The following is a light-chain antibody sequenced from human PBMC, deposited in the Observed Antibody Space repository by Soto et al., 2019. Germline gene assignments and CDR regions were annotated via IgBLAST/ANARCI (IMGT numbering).Light chain of an antibody. CDR2: EVT. CDR1: SSDVGAYNF. J-gene: IGLJ1*01. Sequence: QSVLAQPPSASGSPGQSVTISCTGTSSDVGAYNFGSWYQQLPGKAPKLMIYEVTKRPSGVPDRFSGSKSGNTAFLTVSGLQAEDEADYYCSSYAGSITIYVFGTGTKLTVL. V-gene: IGLV2-8*01. CDR3: SSYAGSITIYV.